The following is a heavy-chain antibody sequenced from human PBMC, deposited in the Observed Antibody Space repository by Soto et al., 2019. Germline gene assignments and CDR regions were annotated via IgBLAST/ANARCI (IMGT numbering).Heavy chain of an antibody. Sequence: SIRCTVSGGSVSSGDYSGCWIRQPPGKGLEWIGYIYYSGSTYYNPSLKSRVTISVDTSKNQFSLKLSSVTAADTAVYYCARAQYNWNYADYWGQGTLVTVSS. CDR3: ARAQYNWNYADY. CDR2: IYYSGST. D-gene: IGHD1-20*01. J-gene: IGHJ4*02. V-gene: IGHV4-30-4*01. CDR1: GGSVSSGDYS.